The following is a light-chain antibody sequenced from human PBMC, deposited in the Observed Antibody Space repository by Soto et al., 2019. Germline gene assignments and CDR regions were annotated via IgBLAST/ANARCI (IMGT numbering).Light chain of an antibody. J-gene: IGKJ4*01. V-gene: IGKV1-39*01. Sequence: DIQMTQSPSSLSASVGDRVTITCRANQSISSYLNWYQQKPGKAPKLLIYAASSLQSGVPSRFSGSGSGTDFTLNISSLQPEDFATYYCQQSYSTLLTFGGGTKVEIK. CDR2: AAS. CDR3: QQSYSTLLT. CDR1: QSISSY.